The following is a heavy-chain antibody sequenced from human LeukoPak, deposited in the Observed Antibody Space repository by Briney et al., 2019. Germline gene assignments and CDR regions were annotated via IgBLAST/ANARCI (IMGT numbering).Heavy chain of an antibody. J-gene: IGHJ4*02. V-gene: IGHV3-73*01. CDR2: IRSKADSYTT. CDR1: GFTFSGSV. D-gene: IGHD6-13*01. Sequence: PGGSLRLSCAASGFTFSGSVMHWVRQASGKGLEWLGRIRSKADSYTTAYAASVKGRFIVSRDDSKNTAYLQMNSLKTEDTAVYYCRAAADLNDYWGQGTLVTVSS. CDR3: RAAADLNDY.